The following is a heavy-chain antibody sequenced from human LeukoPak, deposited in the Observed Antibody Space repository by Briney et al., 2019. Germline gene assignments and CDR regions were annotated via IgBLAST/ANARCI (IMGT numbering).Heavy chain of an antibody. Sequence: SETLSLTCTVSGYSISSGYSWGWIRQPPGKGLEWIGSIYQSGSTYYNPPLKSRVTISIDTSKNQFSLKLNSVTAADTAVYYCARVDCSGGSCHLDYWGQGTLVTVCS. J-gene: IGHJ4*02. V-gene: IGHV4-38-2*02. CDR1: GYSISSGYS. D-gene: IGHD2-15*01. CDR3: ARVDCSGGSCHLDY. CDR2: IYQSGST.